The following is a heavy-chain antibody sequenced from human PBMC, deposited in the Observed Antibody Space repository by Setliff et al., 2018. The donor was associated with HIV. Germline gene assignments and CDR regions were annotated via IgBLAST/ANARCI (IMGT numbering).Heavy chain of an antibody. Sequence: SETLSLTCTVSSGSISTYYWTWIRQPPGKGLEWIGWIYYSGNTRYNPSLKSRVTISLDTSKNRFSLQLTSVTAADTAVYYCARVASGYDYGWLDPWGQGTLVTVSS. J-gene: IGHJ5*02. CDR2: IYYSGNT. D-gene: IGHD5-12*01. CDR1: SGSISTYY. CDR3: ARVASGYDYGWLDP. V-gene: IGHV4-59*01.